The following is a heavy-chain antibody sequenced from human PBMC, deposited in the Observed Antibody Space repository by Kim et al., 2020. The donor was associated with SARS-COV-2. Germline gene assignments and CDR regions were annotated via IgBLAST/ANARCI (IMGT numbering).Heavy chain of an antibody. D-gene: IGHD3-10*01. Sequence: GGSLRLSCAASGFTVSSNYMSWVRQAPGKGLEWVSVIYSGGSTNYADSVQGRFTISRDNSKNTLYLQMNSLRAEDTAVYYCARGPYGSGSYYYGMDVWGQGTTVTVSS. V-gene: IGHV3-53*01. CDR1: GFTVSSNY. CDR3: ARGPYGSGSYYYGMDV. J-gene: IGHJ6*02. CDR2: IYSGGST.